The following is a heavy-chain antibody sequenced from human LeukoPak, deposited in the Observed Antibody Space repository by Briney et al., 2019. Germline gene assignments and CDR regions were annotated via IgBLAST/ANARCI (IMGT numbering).Heavy chain of an antibody. CDR2: IYPNSGGT. CDR1: GNTFIGYY. CDR3: AREGQLERRRDLDH. Sequence: ASVKVSCMASGNTFIGYYLHWVRQAPGQGLQWMGWIYPNSGGTYYAHNFQGRVTMTRDTSISTVYMELSSLRSDDTAVYYCAREGQLERRRDLDHWGQGTLVTVSS. V-gene: IGHV1-2*02. D-gene: IGHD1-1*01. J-gene: IGHJ4*02.